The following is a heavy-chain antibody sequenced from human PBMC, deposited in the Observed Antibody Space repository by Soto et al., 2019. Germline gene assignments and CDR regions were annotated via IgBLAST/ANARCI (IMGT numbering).Heavy chain of an antibody. V-gene: IGHV1-3*01. D-gene: IGHD2-15*01. Sequence: GASVKASCKASGYTFTSYAMHWVRQAPGQRLEWMGWINAGNGNTKYSQKFQGRVTITRDTSASTAYVELSSLRSEDTAVYYCARDSISCSGGSCYGVGDYWGQGTLVTVSS. CDR1: GYTFTSYA. J-gene: IGHJ4*02. CDR2: INAGNGNT. CDR3: ARDSISCSGGSCYGVGDY.